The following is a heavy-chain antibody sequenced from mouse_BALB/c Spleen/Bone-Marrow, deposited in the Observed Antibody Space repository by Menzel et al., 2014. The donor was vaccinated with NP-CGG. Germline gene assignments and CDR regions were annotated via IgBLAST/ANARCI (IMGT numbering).Heavy chain of an antibody. D-gene: IGHD1-1*01. CDR2: IDPANVNT. Sequence: VQLQQSGAELVKPGASVKLSCTASDFNIKDAYMHWVKQRPEQGLEWIGRIDPANVNTKYDTKFQGKATITADTSSNTAYLLLSSLTSEDTAVYHCAVYYYGRSSFAYWGQGTLVTVSA. V-gene: IGHV14-3*02. CDR3: AVYYYGRSSFAY. CDR1: DFNIKDAY. J-gene: IGHJ3*01.